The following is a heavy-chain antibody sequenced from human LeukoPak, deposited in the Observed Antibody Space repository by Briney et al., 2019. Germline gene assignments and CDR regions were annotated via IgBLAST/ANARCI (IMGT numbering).Heavy chain of an antibody. Sequence: GGSLRLSCAASGFTFGDYTMHWVRQGPGKGLEWVSLITWDGGYSYYADSVKGRFTVSRDNSENSLYLQMNSLRTEDTALYYCARASGYHYYFDYWGQGTLVTVSS. V-gene: IGHV3-43*01. CDR3: ARASGYHYYFDY. CDR2: ITWDGGYS. D-gene: IGHD5-12*01. CDR1: GFTFGDYT. J-gene: IGHJ4*02.